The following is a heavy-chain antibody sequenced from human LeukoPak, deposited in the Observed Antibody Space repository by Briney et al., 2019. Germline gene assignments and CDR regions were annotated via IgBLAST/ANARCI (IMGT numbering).Heavy chain of an antibody. J-gene: IGHJ2*01. CDR3: ARDAQLDWYFDL. D-gene: IGHD6-6*01. Sequence: SVKVSCKASGGTFSSYAISWVRQAPGQGLEWMGGIISIFGTANYAQKFQGRVTITTDESTSTAYMELSSLRSEDTAVYYCARDAQLDWYFDLWGRGTLVTVSS. CDR1: GGTFSSYA. CDR2: IISIFGTA. V-gene: IGHV1-69*05.